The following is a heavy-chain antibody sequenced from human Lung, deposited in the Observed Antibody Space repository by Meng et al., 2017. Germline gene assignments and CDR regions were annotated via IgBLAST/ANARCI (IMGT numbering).Heavy chain of an antibody. CDR2: ISGSGSSP. V-gene: IGHV3-23*04. CDR1: GFTFSRYA. Sequence: VLLVGSGGGLAQPGGSLRLSCAASGFTFSRYAMSWVRQAPGKGLEWVSAISGSGSSPYYADSVKGRFTISRDNSKNTLYLQMNSLRAEDTAVYYCAKKGWLYWGSGDDYWGQGTLVTVSS. CDR3: AKKGWLYWGSGDDY. D-gene: IGHD7-27*01. J-gene: IGHJ4*02.